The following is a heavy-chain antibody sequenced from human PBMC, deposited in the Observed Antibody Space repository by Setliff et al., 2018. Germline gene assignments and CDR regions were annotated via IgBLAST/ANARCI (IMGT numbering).Heavy chain of an antibody. CDR3: VHRGVLNGVDL. J-gene: IGHJ3*01. CDR1: GFSLKTAGVG. Sequence: SGPTLVNPTQTLTLTCTFSGFSLKTAGVGVGWIRQPPGKALEWLALIYGDDDKRYRPSLKTRLTVTKDSSKNQVVLTLTNMGPGDTGKYFGVHRGVLNGVDLWGQGTMVTVSS. D-gene: IGHD2-8*01. CDR2: IYGDDDK. V-gene: IGHV2-5*02.